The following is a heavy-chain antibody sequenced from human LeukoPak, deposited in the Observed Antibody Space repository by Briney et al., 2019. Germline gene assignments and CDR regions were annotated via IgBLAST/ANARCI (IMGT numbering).Heavy chain of an antibody. D-gene: IGHD5-24*01. CDR2: IYYSGNT. J-gene: IGHJ4*02. V-gene: IGHV4-59*01. CDR3: ARLEMATTEGPTRNPYYFDY. Sequence: SETLSLTCTVSGGSISSYYWSWIRQPPGKGLEWIGYIYYSGNTNYNPSLKSRVTISVDTSKNQFSLKLSSVTAADTAVYYCARLEMATTEGPTRNPYYFDYWGQGTLVTVSS. CDR1: GGSISSYY.